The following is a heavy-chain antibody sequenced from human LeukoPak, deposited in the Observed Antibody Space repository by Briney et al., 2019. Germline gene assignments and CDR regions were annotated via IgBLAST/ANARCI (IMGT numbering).Heavy chain of an antibody. CDR1: GFTFSSYW. CDR2: IKTDGSQI. Sequence: PGGCLRLSCVASGFTFSSYWMTWVRQAPGKGLEWVANIKTDGSQIYYVDSVKGRFTISRDNSKNTLYLQMNSLRAEDTAVYYCAKLLSSGWYEVDYWGQGTLVTVSS. D-gene: IGHD6-19*01. V-gene: IGHV3-7*01. J-gene: IGHJ4*02. CDR3: AKLLSSGWYEVDY.